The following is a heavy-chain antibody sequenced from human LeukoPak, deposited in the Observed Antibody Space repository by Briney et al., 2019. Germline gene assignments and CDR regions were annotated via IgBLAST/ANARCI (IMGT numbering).Heavy chain of an antibody. Sequence: GGSLRLSCAASGFTFSNAWMSLVRQAPGKGLEWVGRIKSKTDGGTTDYAAPVKGRFTISRDDSKNTLYLQMNSLKTEDTAVYYCTTVSLPPYYDILTGRAKTGHWYFDLWGRGTLVTVSS. D-gene: IGHD3-9*01. V-gene: IGHV3-15*01. CDR2: IKSKTDGGTT. CDR3: TTVSLPPYYDILTGRAKTGHWYFDL. J-gene: IGHJ2*01. CDR1: GFTFSNAW.